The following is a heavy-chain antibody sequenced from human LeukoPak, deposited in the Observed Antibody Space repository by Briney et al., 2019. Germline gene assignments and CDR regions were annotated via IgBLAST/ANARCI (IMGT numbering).Heavy chain of an antibody. CDR2: INPNSGGT. J-gene: IGHJ6*03. Sequence: ASVKVSCKASGYTFTGYYMHWVRQAPGQGLEWMGWINPNSGGTNYAQKFQGRVTMTRDTSISTAYMELSRLRSDDTAVYYCARDFGSPTYYYYYMDVWGKGTTVTVSS. CDR3: ARDFGSPTYYYYYMDV. D-gene: IGHD3-10*01. CDR1: GYTFTGYY. V-gene: IGHV1-2*02.